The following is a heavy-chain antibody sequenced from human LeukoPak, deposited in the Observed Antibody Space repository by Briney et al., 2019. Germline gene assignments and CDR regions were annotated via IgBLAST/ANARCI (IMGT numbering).Heavy chain of an antibody. CDR1: GYSFTSYW. CDR2: IYPGDSDT. J-gene: IGHJ4*02. V-gene: IGHV5-51*01. CDR3: ARRCYDILTGYYYFYY. Sequence: KVGESLKISCKGSGYSFTSYWIGWVRQMPGKGLEWMGIIYPGDSDTRYSPSFQGQVTISADKSISTAYLQWSSLKASDTAMYYCARRCYDILTGYYYFYYWGQGTLVTVSS. D-gene: IGHD3-9*01.